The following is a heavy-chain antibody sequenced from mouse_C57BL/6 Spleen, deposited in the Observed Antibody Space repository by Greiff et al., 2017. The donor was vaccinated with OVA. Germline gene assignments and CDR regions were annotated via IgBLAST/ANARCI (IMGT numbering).Heavy chain of an antibody. CDR3: ARSGDGSGYDYFDY. CDR1: GYTFTSYT. D-gene: IGHD1-1*01. CDR2: INPSSGYT. Sequence: QVQLQQSGAELARPGASVKMSCKASGYTFTSYTMHWVNQRPGQGLEWIGYINPSSGYTKYNQKFKDKATLTADKSSSTAYMQLSSLTSEDSAVYYCARSGDGSGYDYFDYWGQGTSLTVSS. J-gene: IGHJ2*02. V-gene: IGHV1-4*01.